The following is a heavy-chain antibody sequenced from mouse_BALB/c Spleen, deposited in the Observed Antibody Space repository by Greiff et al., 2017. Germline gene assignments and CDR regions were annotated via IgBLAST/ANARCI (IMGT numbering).Heavy chain of an antibody. Sequence: EVHLVESGGGLVQPGGSRKLSCAASGFTFSSFGMHWVRQAPEKGLEWVAYISSGSSTIYYADTVKGRFTISRDNPKNTLFLQMTSLRSEDTAMYYCAKGSSTMIPYFDYWGQGTTLTVSS. CDR2: ISSGSSTI. CDR1: GFTFSSFG. D-gene: IGHD2-4*01. J-gene: IGHJ2*01. V-gene: IGHV5-17*02. CDR3: AKGSSTMIPYFDY.